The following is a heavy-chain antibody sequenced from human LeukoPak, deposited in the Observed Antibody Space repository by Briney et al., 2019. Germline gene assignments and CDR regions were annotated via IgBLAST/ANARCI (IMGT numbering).Heavy chain of an antibody. D-gene: IGHD3-3*01. V-gene: IGHV3-7*03. CDR1: GFTFRTYW. Sequence: GGALRLSCAASGFTFRTYWMSWVRQAPGKGLEWVANIKHDGSEKKYVGSVKGRFTVSRDNTKNSLYLQMNSLRAEDTGVFYCARDQYDSWSRRGNFDSWGQGTLVIVSS. CDR3: ARDQYDSWSRRGNFDS. J-gene: IGHJ4*02. CDR2: IKHDGSEK.